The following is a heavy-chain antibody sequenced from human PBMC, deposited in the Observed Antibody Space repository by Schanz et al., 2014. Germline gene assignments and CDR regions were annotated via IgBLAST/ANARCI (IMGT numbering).Heavy chain of an antibody. CDR3: ARDVGRPGHFWYFDL. CDR1: GYTFTDYH. D-gene: IGHD1-1*01. V-gene: IGHV1-2*02. J-gene: IGHJ2*01. Sequence: SFQVSCKSSGYTFTDYHIHWVRQAPGQGLEWMGVTNPNGGAEFAQKFQGRISMTRDTSTTTFYMELSSLTSDDTAVYFCARDVGRPGHFWYFDLWGRGTLVTVSS. CDR2: TNPNGGA.